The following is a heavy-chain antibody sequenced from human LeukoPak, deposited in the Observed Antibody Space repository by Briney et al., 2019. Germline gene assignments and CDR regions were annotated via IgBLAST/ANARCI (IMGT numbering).Heavy chain of an antibody. J-gene: IGHJ6*02. Sequence: SVKVSCKASGGTFSSYAISWVRQSPGQGLEWMGGIIPIFGTANYAQKFQGRVTITTDESTSTAYMELSSLRSEDTAVYYCARERQQSPPRSSYYYYGMDVWGQGTTVTVSS. V-gene: IGHV1-69*05. D-gene: IGHD6-13*01. CDR1: GGTFSSYA. CDR3: ARERQQSPPRSSYYYYGMDV. CDR2: IIPIFGTA.